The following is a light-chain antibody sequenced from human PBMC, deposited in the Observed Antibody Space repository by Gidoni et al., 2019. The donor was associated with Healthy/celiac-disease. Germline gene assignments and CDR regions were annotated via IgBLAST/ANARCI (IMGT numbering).Light chain of an antibody. J-gene: IGLJ2*01. CDR1: SLRSYY. CDR2: GKN. Sequence: SSALTQDPAVSVALGQTVRITCQGDSLRSYYASWYQQKPGQAPVLVIYGKNNLPSGIPDRFSGSSSGNTASLTITGAQAEDEADYYCNSRDSSGNHVVFGGGTKLTVL. CDR3: NSRDSSGNHVV. V-gene: IGLV3-19*01.